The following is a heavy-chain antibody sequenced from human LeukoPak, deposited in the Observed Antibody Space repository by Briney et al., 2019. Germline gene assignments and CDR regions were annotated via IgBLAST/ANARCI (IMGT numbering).Heavy chain of an antibody. Sequence: SGGSLRLSCAASGFTVSNNYMRGVRQAPGKGLEWVSSIYSGGATKYADSVKGRFTISRDNSKNTLYLQMNSLRPEDTAVYYCARDREGPWGQGTLVTVSS. CDR1: GFTVSNNY. D-gene: IGHD1-26*01. CDR2: IYSGGAT. CDR3: ARDREGP. J-gene: IGHJ5*02. V-gene: IGHV3-53*01.